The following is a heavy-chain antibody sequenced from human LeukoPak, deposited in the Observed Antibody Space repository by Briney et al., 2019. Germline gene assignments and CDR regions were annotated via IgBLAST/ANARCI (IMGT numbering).Heavy chain of an antibody. CDR3: ARGGQWLAPYFDY. Sequence: RGSLRPSCAASGFTFSSYWIHWVRQAPGKGLVWVSRINSDVSSTSYADSVKGRFTNSRDNAKNTRYLQMNGLRAEDTAVYYCARGGQWLAPYFDYWGQGTLVTVSS. V-gene: IGHV3-74*01. CDR1: GFTFSSYW. J-gene: IGHJ4*02. CDR2: INSDVSST. D-gene: IGHD6-19*01.